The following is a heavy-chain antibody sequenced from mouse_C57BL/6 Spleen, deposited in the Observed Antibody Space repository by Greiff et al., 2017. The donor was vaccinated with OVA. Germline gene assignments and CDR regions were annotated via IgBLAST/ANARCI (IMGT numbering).Heavy chain of an antibody. CDR2: IWSGGST. D-gene: IGHD1-1*01. Sequence: QVQLKQSGPGLVQPSQSLSITCTVSGFSLTSYGVHWVRQSPGKGLEWLGVIWSGGSTDYNAAFISRLSISKDNSKSQVFFKMNSLQADDTAIYYCARNPDYYGSSSYYFDYWGQGTTLTVSS. J-gene: IGHJ2*01. CDR3: ARNPDYYGSSSYYFDY. V-gene: IGHV2-2*01. CDR1: GFSLTSYG.